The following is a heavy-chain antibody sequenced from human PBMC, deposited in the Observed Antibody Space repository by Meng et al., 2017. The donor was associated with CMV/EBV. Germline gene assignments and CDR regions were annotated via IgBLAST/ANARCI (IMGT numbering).Heavy chain of an antibody. Sequence: GSLRLSCAVYGGSFSGYYWSWIRQPPGKGLEWIGEINHSGSTNYNPSLKSRVTISVDTSKNQFSLKLSSVTAADTAVYYCARASHYYDTPPGGWFDPWGRGTLVTVSS. CDR2: INHSGST. CDR3: ARASHYYDTPPGGWFDP. CDR1: GGSFSGYY. V-gene: IGHV4-34*01. J-gene: IGHJ5*02. D-gene: IGHD3-22*01.